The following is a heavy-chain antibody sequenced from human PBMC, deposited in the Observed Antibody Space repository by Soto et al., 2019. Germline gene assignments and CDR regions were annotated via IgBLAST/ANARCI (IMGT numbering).Heavy chain of an antibody. Sequence: QVQLVQSGAEVKKPGSSVKVSCKASGGTFSSYAISWVRQAPGQGLEWMGGIIPIFGTANYAQKFQGKVKITGDGSTSTGVQEPGRLRSGDMAGFYLAGAKLHKPYLLHRMDLWGPRHTVTRS. V-gene: IGHV1-69*01. CDR3: AGAKLHKPYLLHRMDL. J-gene: IGHJ6*02. CDR1: GGTFSSYA. D-gene: IGHD3-3*01. CDR2: IIPIFGTA.